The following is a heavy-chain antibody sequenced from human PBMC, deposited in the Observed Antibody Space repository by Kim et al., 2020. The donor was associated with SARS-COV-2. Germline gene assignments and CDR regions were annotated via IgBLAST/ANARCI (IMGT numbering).Heavy chain of an antibody. CDR3: AVEGSGWYFSA. D-gene: IGHD6-19*01. Sequence: GGSLRLSCAASGFTFSNYGLVWVRQAPGKGLEWVSSISGSTDYIYYADSASGRFTISRDNDKNSLYLQMDNLRGDDTAVYYCAVEGSGWYFSAWGQGALV. V-gene: IGHV3-21*01. J-gene: IGHJ5*02. CDR2: ISGSTDYI. CDR1: GFTFSNYG.